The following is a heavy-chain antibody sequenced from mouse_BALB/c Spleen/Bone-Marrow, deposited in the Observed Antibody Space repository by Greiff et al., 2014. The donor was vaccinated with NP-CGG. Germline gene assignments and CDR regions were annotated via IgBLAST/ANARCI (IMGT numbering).Heavy chain of an antibody. CDR2: IDPENGNT. J-gene: IGHJ4*01. V-gene: IGHV14-1*02. D-gene: IGHD1-1*01. Sequence: VQLQQSGAELVRPGALVKLSCKASGFNIKDYYMYWVKQRPEQGLEWIGWIDPENGNTIYDPKFQGKASITADISSNTAYLQLSSLTSEDTAVYYCALYGSYAMDYWGQGTSVTVSS. CDR1: GFNIKDYY. CDR3: ALYGSYAMDY.